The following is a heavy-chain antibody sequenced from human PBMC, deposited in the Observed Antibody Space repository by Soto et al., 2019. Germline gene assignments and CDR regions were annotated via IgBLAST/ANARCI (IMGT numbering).Heavy chain of an antibody. D-gene: IGHD1-7*01. J-gene: IGHJ5*02. CDR1: GFSLSTSGVG. CDR2: IYWDDDK. Sequence: SGPTLVNPTQTLTLTCTFSGFSLSTSGVGVGWIRQPPGKALEWLALIYWDDDKRYSPSLKSRLTITKDTSKNQVVLTMTNMDPVDTATYYCAHEYNWNYADSGNNWFDPWGQGTLVTVSS. CDR3: AHEYNWNYADSGNNWFDP. V-gene: IGHV2-5*02.